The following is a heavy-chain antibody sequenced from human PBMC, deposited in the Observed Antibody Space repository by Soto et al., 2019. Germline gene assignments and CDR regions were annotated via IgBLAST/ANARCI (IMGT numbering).Heavy chain of an antibody. D-gene: IGHD2-15*01. J-gene: IGHJ6*02. V-gene: IGHV3-30*04. Sequence: QVQLVESGGGVVQPGRSLRLSCAASGFIFSNYAMHWVRQAPGRGLEWVSAISFSGRRTASVDSVKGRFTVSRDNSKNTVYLQMNTLRVEDTAVYFCVRGDREDIAVVVGARPGDYGMDVWGHGTTVTVSS. CDR1: GFIFSNYA. CDR3: VRGDREDIAVVVGARPGDYGMDV. CDR2: ISFSGRRT.